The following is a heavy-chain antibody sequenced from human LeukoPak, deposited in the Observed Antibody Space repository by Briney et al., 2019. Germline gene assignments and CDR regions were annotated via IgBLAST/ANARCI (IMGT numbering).Heavy chain of an antibody. Sequence: GGSLRLSCAASGFTFSSYWMSWVRQAPGKGLEWVANIKQDGSEKYYVDSVKGRFTISRDNAKNSLYLQMNSLRAEDTAVYYCARDSYGSGSPHYYYYGMDVWGKGTTVTVSS. J-gene: IGHJ6*04. CDR3: ARDSYGSGSPHYYYYGMDV. CDR1: GFTFSSYW. D-gene: IGHD3-10*01. CDR2: IKQDGSEK. V-gene: IGHV3-7*03.